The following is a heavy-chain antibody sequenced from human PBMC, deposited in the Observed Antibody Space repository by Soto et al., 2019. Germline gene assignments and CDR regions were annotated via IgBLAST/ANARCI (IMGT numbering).Heavy chain of an antibody. V-gene: IGHV1-18*01. CDR1: GYTFTSYG. D-gene: IGHD3-10*01. CDR3: AREGLVSAFDI. J-gene: IGHJ3*02. Sequence: QVQLVQSGAEVKKPGASVKVSCKASGYTFTSYGISWVRQAPGQGLEWMGWISAYNGNTKYSQKFQGRVTITRDTSASTAYMELSSLRSEDTAVYYCAREGLVSAFDIWGQGTMVTVSS. CDR2: ISAYNGNT.